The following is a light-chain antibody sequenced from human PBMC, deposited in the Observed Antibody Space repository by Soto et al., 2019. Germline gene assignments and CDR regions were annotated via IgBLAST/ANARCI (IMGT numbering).Light chain of an antibody. CDR1: QGISSY. CDR2: TAS. Sequence: AIRMTQSPSSLSASTGDRVTITCRASQGISSYLAWYQQKPGKAPKLLIYTASTLQSGVPSRLSGSGSGTDFTLTISCLQSEDFATYYCQQYYSYPRTFGQGTKVDTK. J-gene: IGKJ1*01. CDR3: QQYYSYPRT. V-gene: IGKV1-8*01.